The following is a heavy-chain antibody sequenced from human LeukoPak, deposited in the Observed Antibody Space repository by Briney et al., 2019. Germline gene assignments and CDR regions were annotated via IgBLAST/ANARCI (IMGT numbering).Heavy chain of an antibody. D-gene: IGHD3-10*01. V-gene: IGHV1-2*02. J-gene: IGHJ2*01. CDR1: GYTFTGYY. Sequence: ASVKVSCKASGYTFTGYYMHWVRQAPGQGLEWMGWINPNSGGTNYAQKFQGRVTMTRDTSISTAYMELSRLRSDDTAVYYCARGQRITMVRGARYFDLWGRGTLVAVSS. CDR2: INPNSGGT. CDR3: ARGQRITMVRGARYFDL.